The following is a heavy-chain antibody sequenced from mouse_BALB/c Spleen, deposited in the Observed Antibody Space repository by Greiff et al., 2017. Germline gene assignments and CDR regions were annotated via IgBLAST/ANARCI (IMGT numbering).Heavy chain of an antibody. V-gene: IGHV1S81*02. CDR1: GYTFTSYY. CDR3: TRGGLRRGYYAMED. D-gene: IGHD2-4*01. J-gene: IGHJ4*01. CDR2: INPSNGGT. Sequence: QVQLQQSGAELVKPGASVKLSCKASGYTFTSYYMYWVKQRPGQGLEWIGEINPSNGGTNFNEKFKSKATLTVDKSSSTAYMQLSSLTSEDSAVYCGTRGGLRRGYYAMEDGGQGASVTVSS.